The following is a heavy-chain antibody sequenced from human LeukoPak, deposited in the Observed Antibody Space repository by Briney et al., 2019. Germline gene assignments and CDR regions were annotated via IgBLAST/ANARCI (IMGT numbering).Heavy chain of an antibody. D-gene: IGHD2-15*01. J-gene: IGHJ6*04. CDR2: IYPGDSDT. V-gene: IGHV5-51*01. CDR3: ARQQVAYYYYYGMDV. CDR1: GYNFTTYW. Sequence: GESLKISCKGSGYNFTTYWIAWVRQMPGKGLEWMGIIYPGDSDTRYSPSFQGQVTISADRSISTAFLQWSSLKASDTAMYYCARQQVAYYYYYGMDVWGKGTTVTVSS.